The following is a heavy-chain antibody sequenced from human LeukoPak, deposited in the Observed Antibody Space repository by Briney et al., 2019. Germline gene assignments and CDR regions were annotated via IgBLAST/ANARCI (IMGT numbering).Heavy chain of an antibody. CDR3: ARDRPTGASRVFVVQ. CDR1: GFTFSSYA. J-gene: IGHJ4*02. Sequence: KPGGSLRLSCTASGFTFSSYAMTWVCQAPGKGLEWVSSMSSGSRYLYYADSVRGRFTISRDNAKNSLYLVMNSLRAEDTAIYYCARDRPTGASRVFVVQWGQGTLVTVSS. CDR2: MSSGSRYL. D-gene: IGHD3-3*01. V-gene: IGHV3-21*01.